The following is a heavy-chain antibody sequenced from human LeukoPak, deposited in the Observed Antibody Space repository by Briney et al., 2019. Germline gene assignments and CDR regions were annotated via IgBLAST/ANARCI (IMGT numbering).Heavy chain of an antibody. CDR1: GYTFTGYY. Sequence: GASVKVSCKASGYTFTGYYMHWVRQAPGQGLEWMGWINPNSGGTNYAQKFQGRVTMTRDTSISTAYMELSRLRSDDTAVYYCARSQPIYGGNTFDYWGQGTLVTVSS. J-gene: IGHJ4*02. CDR3: ARSQPIYGGNTFDY. CDR2: INPNSGGT. V-gene: IGHV1-2*02. D-gene: IGHD4-23*01.